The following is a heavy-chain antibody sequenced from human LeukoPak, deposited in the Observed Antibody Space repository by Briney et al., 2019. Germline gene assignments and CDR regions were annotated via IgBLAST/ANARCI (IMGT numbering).Heavy chain of an antibody. CDR1: GFTFSRYW. J-gene: IGHJ4*02. D-gene: IGHD4/OR15-4a*01. V-gene: IGHV3-21*04. CDR3: ARRAGAYSHPYDY. Sequence: GGSLRLSCAASGFTFSRYWMSWVRQAPGKGLEWVSSISSSSSYIYYADSVKGRFTISRDNSKNTLYLQMNSLRAEDTAVYYCARRAGAYSHPYDYWGQGTLVTVSS. CDR2: ISSSSSYI.